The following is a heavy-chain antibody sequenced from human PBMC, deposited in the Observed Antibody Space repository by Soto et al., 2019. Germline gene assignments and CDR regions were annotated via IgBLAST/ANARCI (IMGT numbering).Heavy chain of an antibody. CDR1: GGSISSGGYY. D-gene: IGHD3-22*01. Sequence: QVQLQESGPGLMKPSQTLSLTCTVSGGSISSGGYYWSWIRQHPGKGLEWIGYIYYSGSTYYNPSLKSRVTISVDTSKNQFSLKLSSVTAADTAVYYCARDPRYDSSGYYDPWGQGTLVTVSS. CDR3: ARDPRYDSSGYYDP. CDR2: IYYSGST. J-gene: IGHJ5*02. V-gene: IGHV4-31*03.